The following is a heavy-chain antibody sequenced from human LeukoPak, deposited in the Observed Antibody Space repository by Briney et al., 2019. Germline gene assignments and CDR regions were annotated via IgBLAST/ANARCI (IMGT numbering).Heavy chain of an antibody. CDR3: ARARWEGMDYYYYYYMDD. CDR2: ISQTGTTI. CDR1: GFTFSSYE. Sequence: GGSLRLSCSASGFTFSSYEMNWVRQAPGKGLEWLAYISQTGTTIYYADSVKGRFTISRDNAKNTLYLQMNSLGADDTAIYYCARARWEGMDYYYYYYMDDWGMGTTVTVSS. D-gene: IGHD1-26*01. J-gene: IGHJ6*03. V-gene: IGHV3-48*03.